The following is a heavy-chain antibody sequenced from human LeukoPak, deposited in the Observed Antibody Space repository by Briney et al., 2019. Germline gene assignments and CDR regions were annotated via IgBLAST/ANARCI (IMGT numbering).Heavy chain of an antibody. J-gene: IGHJ4*02. V-gene: IGHV1-18*01. CDR2: ISAYNSNT. CDR3: ARVNSPYYYDSSGYYYLPDY. CDR1: GYTFTSYG. Sequence: ASVKVSCKASGYTFTSYGISWVRQAPGQGLEWMGWISAYNSNTNYAQKLQGRVTMTTDTSTSTAYMELRSLRSDDTAVYYCARVNSPYYYDSSGYYYLPDYWGQGTLVTVSS. D-gene: IGHD3-22*01.